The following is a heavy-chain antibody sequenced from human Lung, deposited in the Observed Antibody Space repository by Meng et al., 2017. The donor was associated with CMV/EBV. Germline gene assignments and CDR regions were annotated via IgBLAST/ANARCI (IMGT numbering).Heavy chain of an antibody. CDR2: ISTTGVNT. D-gene: IGHD2-8*02. V-gene: IGHV3-23*01. CDR3: APSITGVAGG. Sequence: GGSLRLSCAASGFTFSNYMNWVRQAPGKGLDWVSTISTTGVNTYYADSVKGRFTISRDNSKNTLYLQMNSLRAEDTAVYYGAPSITGVAGGWCQGTVVTVSS. CDR1: GFTFSNY. J-gene: IGHJ4*02.